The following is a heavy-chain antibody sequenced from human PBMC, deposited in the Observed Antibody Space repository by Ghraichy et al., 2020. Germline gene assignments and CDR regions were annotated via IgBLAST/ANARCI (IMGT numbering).Heavy chain of an antibody. J-gene: IGHJ4*02. CDR3: ARSNYDFWSGYLDY. CDR2: INHSGST. Sequence: SETLSLTCAVYGGSFSGYYWSWIRQPPGKGLEWIGEINHSGSTNYNPSLKSRVTISVDTSKNQFSLKLSSVTAADTAVYYCARSNYDFWSGYLDYWGQGTLVTVSS. D-gene: IGHD3-3*01. V-gene: IGHV4-34*01. CDR1: GGSFSGYY.